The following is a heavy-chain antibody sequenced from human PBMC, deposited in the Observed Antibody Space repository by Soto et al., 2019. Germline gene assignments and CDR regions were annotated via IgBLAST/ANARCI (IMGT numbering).Heavy chain of an antibody. V-gene: IGHV1-69*13. D-gene: IGHD4-17*01. CDR1: GDTFTSYN. Sequence: SVKVSCKASGDTFTSYNIIWVRQAPGQGLEWMGWIIPIFGTANYAQKFQGRVTITADESTSTAYMELSSLRSEDTAVYYCARPPPLRYDDAFDIWGQGTMVTVSS. J-gene: IGHJ3*02. CDR2: IIPIFGTA. CDR3: ARPPPLRYDDAFDI.